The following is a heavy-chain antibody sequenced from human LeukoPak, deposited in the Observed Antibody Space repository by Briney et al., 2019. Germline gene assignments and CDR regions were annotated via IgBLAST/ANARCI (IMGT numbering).Heavy chain of an antibody. V-gene: IGHV3-21*01. CDR3: ARDPPSIAARLFDY. CDR1: GFTFSNYS. J-gene: IGHJ4*02. CDR2: ISSGSTYI. Sequence: GGSLRLSCAASGFTFSNYSMNWVRQAPGKGLEWVSSISSGSTYIYYADSVKGRFTISRDNAKNSLYLQMNSLRAEDTAVYYCARDPPSIAARLFDYWGQGTLVTVSS. D-gene: IGHD6-6*01.